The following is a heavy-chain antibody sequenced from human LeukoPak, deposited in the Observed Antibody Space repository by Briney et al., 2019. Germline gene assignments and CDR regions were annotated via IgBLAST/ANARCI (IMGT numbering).Heavy chain of an antibody. D-gene: IGHD3-10*01. CDR3: ARLIYAYYYGSGSPGYFDY. CDR1: GFTFSSYS. Sequence: GGSLRLSCAASGFTFSSYSMNWVRQAPGKGLEWVSSISSSSSYIYYADSVKGRFTISRDNAKNSLYLQMNSLRAEDTAVYYCARLIYAYYYGSGSPGYFDYWGQGTLVTVSS. J-gene: IGHJ4*02. CDR2: ISSSSSYI. V-gene: IGHV3-21*01.